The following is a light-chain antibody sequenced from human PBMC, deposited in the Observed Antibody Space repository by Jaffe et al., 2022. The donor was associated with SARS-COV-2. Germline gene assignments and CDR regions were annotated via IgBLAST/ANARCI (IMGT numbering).Light chain of an antibody. CDR2: KAS. CDR1: QSISVW. Sequence: DIQMTQSPSTLSASVGDRVTITCRASQSISVWLAWYQQKPGKAPDLLIYKASTLKSGVPSRFSGSGSGTEFTLTISSLQPDDVATYYCQQYNTFSTFGQGTKVEIK. J-gene: IGKJ1*01. CDR3: QQYNTFST. V-gene: IGKV1-5*03.